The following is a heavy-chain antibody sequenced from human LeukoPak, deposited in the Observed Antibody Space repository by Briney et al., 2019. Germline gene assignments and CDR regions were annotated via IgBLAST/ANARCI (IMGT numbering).Heavy chain of an antibody. CDR2: MNPNSGNT. CDR3: ARGLDWNYNIYYMDV. D-gene: IGHD1-1*01. V-gene: IGHV1-8*03. CDR1: GGTFSSYA. Sequence: GASVKVSCKASGGTFSSYAISWVRQAPGQGLEWMGWMNPNSGNTGYAQKFQGRVTVTRNTSISTAYMELSSLRSEDTAVYYCARGLDWNYNIYYMDVWGKGTTVTVSS. J-gene: IGHJ6*03.